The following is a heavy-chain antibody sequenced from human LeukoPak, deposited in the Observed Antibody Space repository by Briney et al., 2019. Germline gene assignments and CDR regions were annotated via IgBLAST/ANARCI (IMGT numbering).Heavy chain of an antibody. D-gene: IGHD6-6*01. CDR1: GGSISGRGYW. V-gene: IGHV4-31*03. CDR2: MYYGGST. J-gene: IGHJ6*02. Sequence: SETLSLTCTVAGGSISGRGYWWSWIRQDPVKGLEWIGYMYYGGSTYYNPSLKSRVNISVDTSKSQFSLKLSSVTAADTAVYYCAKVVRSSPGRGMDVWGQGTTVTVSS. CDR3: AKVVRSSPGRGMDV.